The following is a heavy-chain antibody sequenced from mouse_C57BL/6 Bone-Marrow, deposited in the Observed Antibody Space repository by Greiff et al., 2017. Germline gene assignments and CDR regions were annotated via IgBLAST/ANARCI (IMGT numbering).Heavy chain of an antibody. D-gene: IGHD2-2*01. CDR3: AREGDYYGYDGAWFAY. J-gene: IGHJ3*01. CDR2: INYDGSST. V-gene: IGHV5-16*01. Sequence: DVKLVESEGGLVQPGSSMKLSCTASGFTFSDYYMAWVRQVPEKGLEWVANINYDGSSTYYLASLKSRFIISRDNAKNILYLQMSSLKSEDTATYYCAREGDYYGYDGAWFAYWGQGTLVTVSA. CDR1: GFTFSDYY.